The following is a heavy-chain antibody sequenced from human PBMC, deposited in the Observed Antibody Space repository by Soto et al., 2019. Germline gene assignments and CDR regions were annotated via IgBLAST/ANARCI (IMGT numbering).Heavy chain of an antibody. CDR1: GGSFSGYY. V-gene: IGHV4-34*01. D-gene: IGHD5-18*01. Sequence: ASETLSLTCAVYGGSFSGYYWSWIRQPPGKGLEWIGEINHSGSTNYNPSLKSRVTISVDTSKNQFSLKLSSVTAADTAVYYCARTRTWIQLWGQGTMVTVSS. CDR3: ARTRTWIQL. CDR2: INHSGST. J-gene: IGHJ3*01.